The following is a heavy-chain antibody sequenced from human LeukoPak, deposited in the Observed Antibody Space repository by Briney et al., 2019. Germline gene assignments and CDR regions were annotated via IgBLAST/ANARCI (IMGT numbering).Heavy chain of an antibody. J-gene: IGHJ2*01. CDR1: GFTFSSYA. CDR3: ARDYFSRAAVLGYFDL. V-gene: IGHV3-23*01. D-gene: IGHD2-15*01. CDR2: ISGSGGST. Sequence: PGGSLRLSCAASGFTFSSYAMSWVRQPPGKGLEGVSQISGSGGSTYYADSVKGRFTISRDNSKNTLSLQMNSLRAEDTAVYYCARDYFSRAAVLGYFDLWGRGTLATVFS.